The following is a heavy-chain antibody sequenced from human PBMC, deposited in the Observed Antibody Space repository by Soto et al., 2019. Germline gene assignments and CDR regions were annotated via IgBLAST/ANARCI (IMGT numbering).Heavy chain of an antibody. Sequence: QVHLVQSGADVKKPGASVKVSCTASGYTFSSYALHWVRQAPGQRLEWMGWINAGNGNTKYSQKLQGRFTITRDTSASTAYMELRSLRSEDTAVYYSAKEISPSADSCWDDWGQGTLVIVSS. V-gene: IGHV1-3*01. CDR3: AKEISPSADSCWDD. CDR2: INAGNGNT. D-gene: IGHD2-15*01. CDR1: GYTFSSYA. J-gene: IGHJ4*02.